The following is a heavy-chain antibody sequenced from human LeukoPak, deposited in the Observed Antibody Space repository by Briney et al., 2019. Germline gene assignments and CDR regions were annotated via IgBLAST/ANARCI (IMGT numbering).Heavy chain of an antibody. CDR3: AGVRGVSRDY. D-gene: IGHD3-10*01. CDR2: INHSGST. V-gene: IGHV4-34*01. Sequence: SETLSLTCAVYGVSFSGYYWSWIRQPPGKGLEWIGEINHSGSTNYNPSLKSRVTISVDTSKNQFSLKLSSVTAADTAVYYCAGVRGVSRDYWGQGTLVTVSS. CDR1: GVSFSGYY. J-gene: IGHJ4*02.